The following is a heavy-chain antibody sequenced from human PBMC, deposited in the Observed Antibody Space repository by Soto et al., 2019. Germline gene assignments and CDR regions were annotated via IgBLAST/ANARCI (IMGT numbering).Heavy chain of an antibody. J-gene: IGHJ3*02. V-gene: IGHV3-33*03. D-gene: IGHD6-13*01. CDR1: GFTFSNYG. Sequence: QVQLVESGGGVVQPGRSLRLSCAASGFTFSNYGMHWVRQAPGKGVEWVAVIWNDGTNKYYVDSVRGRFTIPRDDSKNTLYLEMNSLRAEDTGVYYCAKDMAAAAHQGDAFDIWGLGTMVSVSA. CDR2: IWNDGTNK. CDR3: AKDMAAAAHQGDAFDI.